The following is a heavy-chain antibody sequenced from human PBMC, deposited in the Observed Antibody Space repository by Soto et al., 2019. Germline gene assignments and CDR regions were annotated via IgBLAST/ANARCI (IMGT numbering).Heavy chain of an antibody. CDR3: ARESRMICSGGRCYLYGMDV. V-gene: IGHV1-2*04. J-gene: IGHJ6*02. CDR2: INPNSGGT. CDR1: GYTFTGYY. D-gene: IGHD2-15*01. Sequence: ASVKVSCKASGYTFTGYYMHWVRQAPGQGLEWMGWINPNSGGTNYAQKFQGWVTMTRDTSISTAYMELSRLRSDDTAVYYCARESRMICSGGRCYLYGMDVWGQGTTVTVSS.